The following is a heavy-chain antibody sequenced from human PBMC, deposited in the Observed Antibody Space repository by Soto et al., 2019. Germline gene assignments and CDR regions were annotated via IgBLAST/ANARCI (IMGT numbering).Heavy chain of an antibody. D-gene: IGHD6-19*01. J-gene: IGHJ4*02. CDR3: ARDRGWSLFDY. V-gene: IGHV3-74*01. Sequence: EVQLVESGGGLVQPGGSLRLSCAASGFTFSSYWMYWVRQAPGKGLVWVSRSNSDGSDTNYADSVKGRFTISRDNAKNTLYQQMNSLRAEDTAVYYCARDRGWSLFDYWGQGTLVTVSS. CDR1: GFTFSSYW. CDR2: SNSDGSDT.